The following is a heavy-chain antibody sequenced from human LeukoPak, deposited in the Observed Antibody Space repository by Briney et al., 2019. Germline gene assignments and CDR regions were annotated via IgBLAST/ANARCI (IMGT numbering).Heavy chain of an antibody. J-gene: IGHJ4*02. D-gene: IGHD1-26*01. Sequence: SETLSLTCTVSGGSISSYYWSWIRQPPGKGLEWIGDIYYSGGTNYNPSLKSRVTISVDTSKNQFSLRLSSVTAADTAVYYSARLASGSYGPLTPFDYWGQRTLVTVSS. CDR3: ARLASGSYGPLTPFDY. V-gene: IGHV4-59*08. CDR1: GGSISSYY. CDR2: IYYSGGT.